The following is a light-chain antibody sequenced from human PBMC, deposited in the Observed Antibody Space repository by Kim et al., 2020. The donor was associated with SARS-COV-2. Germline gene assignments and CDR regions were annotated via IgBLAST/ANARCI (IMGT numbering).Light chain of an antibody. Sequence: SYELTQPPSVSVSAGQTATITCSGDRLGDKYACWYQQKPGQSPLLVMYQDTKRPSGIPERFSASKSGNTATLTISGTQSLDEADYYCLAWDTTYKYVFGGGTKVTVL. J-gene: IGLJ1*01. CDR3: LAWDTTYKYV. CDR1: RLGDKY. V-gene: IGLV3-1*01. CDR2: QDT.